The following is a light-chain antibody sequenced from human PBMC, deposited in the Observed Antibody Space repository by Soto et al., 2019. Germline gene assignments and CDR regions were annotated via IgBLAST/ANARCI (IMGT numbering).Light chain of an antibody. V-gene: IGLV2-14*01. CDR3: SSYTTSITYV. CDR1: SNDVGGYNY. J-gene: IGLJ1*01. Sequence: QSVLTQPASVSGSPGQSITISCTGTSNDVGGYNYVSWYQQHLGKAPKLMIYEVSNRPSGISNRFSGSKSGNTASLTISGLQAEDEADYYCSSYTTSITYVFGTGTKVTV. CDR2: EVS.